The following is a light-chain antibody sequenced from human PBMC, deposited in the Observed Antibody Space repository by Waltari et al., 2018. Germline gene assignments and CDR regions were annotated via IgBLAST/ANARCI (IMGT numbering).Light chain of an antibody. Sequence: QSVLTQPPSASGTPGQGVTISCTGSSSNIGGNTVSWYQQLPGTAPKLLIYTNNQGPSGVPDRFSGSKSGTSASLAISGLQSEDEAHYYCAAWDDSLNGRVFGGGTKVTVL. CDR2: TNN. CDR1: SSNIGGNT. V-gene: IGLV1-44*01. CDR3: AAWDDSLNGRV. J-gene: IGLJ3*02.